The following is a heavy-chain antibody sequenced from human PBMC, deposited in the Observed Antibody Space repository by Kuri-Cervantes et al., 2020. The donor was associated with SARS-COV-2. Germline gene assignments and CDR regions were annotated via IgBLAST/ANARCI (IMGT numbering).Heavy chain of an antibody. CDR3: AGSSIAPNHYYYGMDV. Sequence: ASVKVSCKASGYTFTSYGISWVRQAPGQGLEWMGWISAYNGNTNYAQKLQGRVTMTTDTSTSTAYMELRSLRSDDTAVYYCAGSSIAPNHYYYGMDVWGQGTTGTESS. V-gene: IGHV1-18*04. J-gene: IGHJ6*02. CDR2: ISAYNGNT. CDR1: GYTFTSYG. D-gene: IGHD3-10*01.